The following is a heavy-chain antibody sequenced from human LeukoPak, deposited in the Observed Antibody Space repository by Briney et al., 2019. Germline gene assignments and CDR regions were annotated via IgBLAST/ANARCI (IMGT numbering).Heavy chain of an antibody. V-gene: IGHV4-38-2*01. J-gene: IGHJ4*02. D-gene: IGHD3-22*01. CDR1: AFSISSDYY. Sequence: SETLSLTCAVSAFSISSDYYWGWIRQPPGKGLEWIGSIYHSGNTYYNPSLKSRVTISVDTSRNQFSLKLSSVTAADTATYYCARAYGSSGYYLRFFDYWGQGTLLTVSS. CDR2: IYHSGNT. CDR3: ARAYGSSGYYLRFFDY.